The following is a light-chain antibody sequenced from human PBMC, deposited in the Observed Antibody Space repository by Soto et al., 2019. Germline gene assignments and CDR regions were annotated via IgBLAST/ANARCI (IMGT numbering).Light chain of an antibody. CDR1: QSVSSSY. V-gene: IGKV3-20*01. CDR3: QQYGSSFT. Sequence: IVLTQSPGTLSLSPGERATLSCRASQSVSSSYLAWYQQQPGQAPRRLIYGASSRATGIPDRFSGSGSGTNITLTISRLEPEDFAVYYCQQYGSSFTFGPGTKVDLK. CDR2: GAS. J-gene: IGKJ3*01.